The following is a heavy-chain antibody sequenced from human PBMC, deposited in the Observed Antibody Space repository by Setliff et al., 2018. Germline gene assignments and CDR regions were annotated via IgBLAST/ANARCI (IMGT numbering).Heavy chain of an antibody. CDR1: GFTFSSYS. CDR2: ISSSSSYI. V-gene: IGHV3-21*05. Sequence: PGGSLRLSCAASGFTFSSYSMNWVRQAPGKGLEWVSYISSSSSYIYYVDSVKGRFTISRDNAKNSLYLQMNSLRGEDTAVYYCARDYPGPDHWGQGTLVTVSS. J-gene: IGHJ5*02. D-gene: IGHD3-16*02. CDR3: ARDYPGPDH.